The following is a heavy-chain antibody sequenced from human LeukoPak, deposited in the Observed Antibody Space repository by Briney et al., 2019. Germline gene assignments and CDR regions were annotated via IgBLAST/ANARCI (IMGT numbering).Heavy chain of an antibody. D-gene: IGHD3-22*01. V-gene: IGHV5-51*01. CDR3: ARHLTSIYYDSSGNNAFDI. J-gene: IGHJ3*02. Sequence: GESLKISCKGSGYSFTSYWIGWVRQMPGKGLDWMGIIYPGDSDTRYSPSFQGQVTISADKSISTAYLQWSSLKASDTAMYHCARHLTSIYYDSSGNNAFDIWAKGQWSPSLQ. CDR1: GYSFTSYW. CDR2: IYPGDSDT.